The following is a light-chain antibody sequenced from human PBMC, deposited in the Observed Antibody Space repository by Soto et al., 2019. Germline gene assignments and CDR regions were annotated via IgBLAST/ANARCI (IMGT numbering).Light chain of an antibody. CDR3: EPYNSYFEP. J-gene: IGKJ5*01. Sequence: DIRCNPFASIVPVYPGERVTXTCRASQTIISRLAWYQQKPGKAPKVLIYKSSTLKSGVRSTFSPNRSSTEFTLTDSTLQIDHFAPYYCEPYNSYFEPFCQGTQVEIK. CDR1: QTIISR. CDR2: KSS. V-gene: IGKV1-5*03.